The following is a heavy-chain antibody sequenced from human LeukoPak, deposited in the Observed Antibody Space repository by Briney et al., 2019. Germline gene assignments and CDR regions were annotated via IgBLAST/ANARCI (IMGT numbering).Heavy chain of an antibody. D-gene: IGHD3-22*01. CDR3: ASHLVVSALDY. CDR2: ISYDGSNK. J-gene: IGHJ4*02. CDR1: GFTFSSYA. V-gene: IGHV3-30-3*01. Sequence: GGSLRLSCAASGFTFSSYAMHWVRQAPGKGLEWVAVISYDGSNKYYADSVEGRFTISRDNSKNTLYLQMNSLRAEDTAVYYCASHLVVSALDYWGQGTLVTVSS.